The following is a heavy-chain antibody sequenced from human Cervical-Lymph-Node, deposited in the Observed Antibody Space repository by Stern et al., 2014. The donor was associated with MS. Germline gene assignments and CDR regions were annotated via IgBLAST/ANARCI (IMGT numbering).Heavy chain of an antibody. CDR2: INHNDGSA. D-gene: IGHD3-22*01. Sequence: QVQLAESGAEVKKPGASVKVSCKASGYTFTSYYMHWVRQAPGQGLAWMGIINHNDGSATYAQKFQGRVTMTRDTSTSTVYMELSSLRSEDTAVYYCARDSPTYYYDSSGWGEDHWGQGTLVTVSS. CDR3: ARDSPTYYYDSSGWGEDH. V-gene: IGHV1-46*03. CDR1: GYTFTSYY. J-gene: IGHJ4*02.